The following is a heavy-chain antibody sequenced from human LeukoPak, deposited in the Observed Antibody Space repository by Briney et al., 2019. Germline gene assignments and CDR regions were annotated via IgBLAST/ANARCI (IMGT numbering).Heavy chain of an antibody. D-gene: IGHD2-2*01. V-gene: IGHV5-51*01. Sequence: NSGESLKISCKGSGYSFTSYWIGWVRQMPGKGLEWMGIIYPGDFDTRYSPSFQGQVTISADKSISTAYLQWSSLKASDTAMYYCARAEIVVVPAAQYNWFDPWGQGTLVTVSS. CDR1: GYSFTSYW. CDR3: ARAEIVVVPAAQYNWFDP. J-gene: IGHJ5*02. CDR2: IYPGDFDT.